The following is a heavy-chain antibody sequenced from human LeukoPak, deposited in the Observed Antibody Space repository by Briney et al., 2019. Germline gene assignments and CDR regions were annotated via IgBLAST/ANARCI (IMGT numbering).Heavy chain of an antibody. CDR1: GYNFTSYW. J-gene: IGHJ2*01. D-gene: IGHD6-13*01. CDR2: IYPGDSDT. V-gene: IGHV5-51*01. Sequence: GESLKISCKGSGYNFTSYWIGWVRQMPGKGLEWLGIIYPGDSDTRYSPSFQGQVTISADKSITTAYLQWSSLKASDTAMYYCARQGSSNWYRFLDLWGRGTLVTVSS. CDR3: ARQGSSNWYRFLDL.